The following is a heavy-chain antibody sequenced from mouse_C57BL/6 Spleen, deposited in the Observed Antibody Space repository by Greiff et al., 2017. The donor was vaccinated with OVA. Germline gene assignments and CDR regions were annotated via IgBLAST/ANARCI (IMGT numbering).Heavy chain of an antibody. D-gene: IGHD1-1*01. CDR3: ARSYYYYGSIYGWYFDV. CDR2: IDPSDSYT. Sequence: QVQLQQSGAELVKPGASVKLSCKASGYTFTSYWMQWVKQRPGQGLEWIGEIDPSDSYTNYNQKFKGKATLTVDTSSSTAYMQLSSLTSEDSAVYYCARSYYYYGSIYGWYFDVWGTGTTVTVSS. V-gene: IGHV1-50*01. J-gene: IGHJ1*03. CDR1: GYTFTSYW.